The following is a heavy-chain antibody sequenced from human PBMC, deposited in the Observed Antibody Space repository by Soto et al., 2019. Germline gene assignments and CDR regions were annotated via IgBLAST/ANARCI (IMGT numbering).Heavy chain of an antibody. Sequence: GESLKISCKGSGYSFTSYWIGWVRQMPGKGLEWMGIIYPGDSDTRYSPSFQGQVTISADKSISTAYLQWSSLRSEDTAVYYCARLGGWFGGWFDPWGQGTLVTVSS. D-gene: IGHD6-19*01. CDR3: ARLGGWFGGWFDP. V-gene: IGHV5-51*01. J-gene: IGHJ5*02. CDR2: IYPGDSDT. CDR1: GYSFTSYW.